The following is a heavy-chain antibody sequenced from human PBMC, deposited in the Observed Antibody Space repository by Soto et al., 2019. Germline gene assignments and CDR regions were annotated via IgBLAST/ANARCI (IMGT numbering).Heavy chain of an antibody. Sequence: PGGSLRLSCAASGFTFSSNSMNWVRQASGKGLEWVSSISSSSSYIYYADSVKGRFTIFRDNAKNSLYLQMNSLRAEDTALYYCARDLIAAAPHDYYYGMDVWGQGTTVTVSS. J-gene: IGHJ6*02. CDR1: GFTFSSNS. CDR2: ISSSSSYI. D-gene: IGHD6-13*01. CDR3: ARDLIAAAPHDYYYGMDV. V-gene: IGHV3-21*01.